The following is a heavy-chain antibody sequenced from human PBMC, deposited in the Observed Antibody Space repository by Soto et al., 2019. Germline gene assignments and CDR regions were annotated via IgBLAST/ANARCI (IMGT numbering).Heavy chain of an antibody. CDR2: VRNKVNSYTT. CDR3: SRAGILTTPYYTDY. Sequence: EVQLVESGGGLVQPEGSLRLSCAASGFTFSDYYMDWVRQAPGKGLEWVGRVRNKVNSYTTEYAASVKGRFSVSRDDSRNSVYIQMNSLKTGDTAMYYCSRAGILTTPYYTDYWGLGTLVTVSS. CDR1: GFTFSDYY. D-gene: IGHD2-21*01. V-gene: IGHV3-72*01. J-gene: IGHJ4*02.